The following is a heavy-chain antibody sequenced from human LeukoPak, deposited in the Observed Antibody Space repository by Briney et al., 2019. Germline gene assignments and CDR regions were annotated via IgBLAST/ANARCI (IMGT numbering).Heavy chain of an antibody. CDR2: ISGSGGST. CDR1: GITLSNYG. D-gene: IGHD6-13*01. J-gene: IGHJ4*02. V-gene: IGHV3-23*01. Sequence: PGGSLRLSCAVSGITLSNYGMSWVRQAPGKGLEWVSAISGSGGSTYYADSVKGRFTISRDNSKNTLYLQMNSLRAEDTAVYYCAKGERSSRGTRPFDYWGQGTLVTVSS. CDR3: AKGERSSRGTRPFDY.